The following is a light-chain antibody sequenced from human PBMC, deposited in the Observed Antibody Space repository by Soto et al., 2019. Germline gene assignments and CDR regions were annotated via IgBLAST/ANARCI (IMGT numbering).Light chain of an antibody. V-gene: IGLV2-8*01. CDR3: SSYGGSNNLL. CDR2: EVS. CDR1: SSDVGGYNY. Sequence: QSVLTQPPSASGSPGQSGTISCTGTSSDVGGYNYVSWYQQHPGKDPKVMIYEVSKRPSGVPDRFSGSKAGNTASLTVSGLQAEDEADYYCSSYGGSNNLLFGGGTKLTVL. J-gene: IGLJ2*01.